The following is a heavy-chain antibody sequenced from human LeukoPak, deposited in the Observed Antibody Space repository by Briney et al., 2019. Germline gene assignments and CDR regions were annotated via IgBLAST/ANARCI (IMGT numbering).Heavy chain of an antibody. CDR2: IIPIFGTA. Sequence: SVKVSCKASGGTFSSYAISWVRQAPGQGLEWMGGIIPIFGTANYAQKFQGRVTITADESTSTAYMELSSLRSEDTAVYYCARSLAVAVAGAGHDYWGQGTLVTVSS. D-gene: IGHD6-19*01. V-gene: IGHV1-69*01. CDR3: ARSLAVAVAGAGHDY. J-gene: IGHJ4*02. CDR1: GGTFSSYA.